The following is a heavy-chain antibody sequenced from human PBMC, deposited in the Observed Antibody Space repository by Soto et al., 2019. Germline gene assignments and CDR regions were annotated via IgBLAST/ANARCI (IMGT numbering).Heavy chain of an antibody. CDR3: ASDYPPESD. CDR1: GYNFTSYV. V-gene: IGHV1-18*01. CDR2: LRAYNGKT. Sequence: QVQLVQSGAEVKKPGASGKVSCKASGYNFTSYVIFWVLHAPGQGLEWLGWLRAYNGKTNYAQKLQGRVTMTTDTATSTSYMDRRRVRSDHTARYGCASDYPPESDGGQGTLVTVSS. J-gene: IGHJ1*01.